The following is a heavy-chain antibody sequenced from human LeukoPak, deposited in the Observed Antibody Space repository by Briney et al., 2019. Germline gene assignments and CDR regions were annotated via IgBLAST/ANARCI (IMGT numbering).Heavy chain of an antibody. Sequence: GGSLRLSRAASGFTFSSYKMNWVRQAPGKGLEWVSYIISSGSTTNYADSVKGRFTISRDNGKNSLYLEMNSLRAEDTAVYYCAREFSGSYHQFDYWGQGTLVTVSS. CDR1: GFTFSSYK. J-gene: IGHJ4*02. V-gene: IGHV3-48*03. CDR3: AREFSGSYHQFDY. CDR2: IISSGSTT. D-gene: IGHD1-26*01.